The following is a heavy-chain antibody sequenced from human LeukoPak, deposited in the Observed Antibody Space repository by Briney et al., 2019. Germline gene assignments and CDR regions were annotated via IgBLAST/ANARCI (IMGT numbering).Heavy chain of an antibody. CDR2: INYSGST. CDR1: GYSISSGYY. V-gene: IGHV4-38-2*02. J-gene: IGHJ4*02. D-gene: IGHD5-12*01. Sequence: SETLSLTCTVSGYSISSGYYWGWIRQPPGEGLEWIGSINYSGSTYYNPSLKSRITISVDTSKNQFSLKLSSVTAADTAVYYCARDGYHGRGSIYWGQGTLVTVSS. CDR3: ARDGYHGRGSIY.